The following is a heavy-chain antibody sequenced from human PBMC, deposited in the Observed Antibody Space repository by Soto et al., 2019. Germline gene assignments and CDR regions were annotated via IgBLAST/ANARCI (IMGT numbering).Heavy chain of an antibody. CDR2: IIPILGTA. V-gene: IGHV1-69*01. CDR3: ARDGGRHSGGIDY. D-gene: IGHD1-26*01. J-gene: IGHJ4*02. Sequence: QVQLVQAGAEVKKPGSSVKVSCNASGGTFSSYYINWVRQAPGQGLEWMGEIIPILGTANYAQKFQGRVTITDDESTSTAYMELSSLRSEDTAVYYCARDGGRHSGGIDYWGQGTLVTVSS. CDR1: GGTFSSYY.